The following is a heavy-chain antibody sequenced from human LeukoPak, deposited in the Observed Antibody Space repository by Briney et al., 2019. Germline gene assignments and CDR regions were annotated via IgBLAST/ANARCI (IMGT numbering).Heavy chain of an antibody. CDR2: IRYDGSNK. J-gene: IGHJ5*02. Sequence: GGSLRLSCAASGFTFSSYGMHWVRQAPGKGLEWVAFIRYDGSNKYYADSVKGRFTISRDNSKNTLYLQMNSLRAEDTAVYYCARDDNDILTAFGQPGRFDPWGQGTLVTVSS. CDR1: GFTFSSYG. V-gene: IGHV3-30*02. CDR3: ARDDNDILTAFGQPGRFDP. D-gene: IGHD3-9*01.